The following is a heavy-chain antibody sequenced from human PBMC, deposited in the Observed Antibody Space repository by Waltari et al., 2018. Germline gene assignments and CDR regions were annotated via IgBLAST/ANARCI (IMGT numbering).Heavy chain of an antibody. V-gene: IGHV4-34*01. J-gene: IGHJ5*02. CDR2: INQSGST. D-gene: IGHD2-2*01. CDR3: ARGSDIVVVPAAQSGWFDP. Sequence: QVQLQQWGAGLLKPSETLSLTCAVYGGSFSGYYWSWIRQPPGKGLEWIGEINQSGSTNYNPSLKSGVTISVDTSKNQFSLKLSSVTAADTAVYYCARGSDIVVVPAAQSGWFDPWGQGTLVTVSS. CDR1: GGSFSGYY.